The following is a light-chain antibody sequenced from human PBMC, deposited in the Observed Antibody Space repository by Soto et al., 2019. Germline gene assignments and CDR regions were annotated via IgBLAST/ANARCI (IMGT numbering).Light chain of an antibody. Sequence: EIVLTQSPGTLSLSPGERATLPCRASQSVSSSYLAWYQQKPGQAPRLLIYGASTRATGIPDRFSGSGSGTDFTLTISILEPEDFAVYYCQQYGSSPGLFTFGPGTKVDIK. CDR2: GAS. J-gene: IGKJ3*01. CDR3: QQYGSSPGLFT. CDR1: QSVSSSY. V-gene: IGKV3-20*01.